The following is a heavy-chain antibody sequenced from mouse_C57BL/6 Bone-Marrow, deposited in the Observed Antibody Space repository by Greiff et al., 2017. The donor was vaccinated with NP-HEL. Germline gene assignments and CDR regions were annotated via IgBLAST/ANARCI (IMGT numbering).Heavy chain of an antibody. CDR1: GYTFTSYW. Sequence: VQLQQPGAELVRPGSSVKLSCKASGYTFTSYWMDWVKQRPGQGLEWIGNIYPSASETHSNQKFKDKATLTVDKSSSTAYMQLSSLTSEDSAVYYCAPSYYYGSSYWYFDVWGTGTTVTVSS. D-gene: IGHD1-1*01. J-gene: IGHJ1*03. CDR3: APSYYYGSSYWYFDV. V-gene: IGHV1-61*01. CDR2: IYPSASET.